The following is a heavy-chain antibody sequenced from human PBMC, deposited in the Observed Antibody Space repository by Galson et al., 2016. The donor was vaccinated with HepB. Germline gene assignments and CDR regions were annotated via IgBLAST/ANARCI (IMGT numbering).Heavy chain of an antibody. CDR3: ARGGVVGAIIY. D-gene: IGHD1-26*01. J-gene: IGHJ4*02. Sequence: SETLSLTCIVSGGSISSYYWNWIRQPPGKGLEWIAYTHHSGSTNYNPSLKSRVRISVDTSNNQFSLKLQSVTAADTAVYYCARGGVVGAIIYWGQGTLVTVSS. CDR2: THHSGST. CDR1: GGSISSYY. V-gene: IGHV4-59*01.